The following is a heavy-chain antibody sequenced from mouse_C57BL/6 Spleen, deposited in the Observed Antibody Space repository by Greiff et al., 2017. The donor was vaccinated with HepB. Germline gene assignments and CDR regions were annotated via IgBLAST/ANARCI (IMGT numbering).Heavy chain of an antibody. CDR3: ARSDDYDVGAWFAY. CDR1: GYTFTDYY. Sequence: VQLQQSGPELVKPGASVKISCKASGYTFTDYYINWVKQRPGQGLEWIGWIFPGSGSTYYNEKFKGKATLTVDKSSSTAYMLLSSLTSEDSAVYFCARSDDYDVGAWFAYWGQGTLVTVSA. J-gene: IGHJ3*01. CDR2: IFPGSGST. V-gene: IGHV1-75*01. D-gene: IGHD2-4*01.